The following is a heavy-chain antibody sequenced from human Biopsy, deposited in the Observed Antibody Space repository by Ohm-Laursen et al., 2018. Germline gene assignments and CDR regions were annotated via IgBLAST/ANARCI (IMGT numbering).Heavy chain of an antibody. CDR1: GYTFTAFS. CDR2: INPNSGGT. J-gene: IGHJ4*02. D-gene: IGHD6-19*01. CDR3: TRDRGITVAGTLGFNFDY. Sequence: ASVKVSCKPSGYTFTAFSVHWLRQAPGQGLEWMGWINPNSGGTNYAQKFQGRVTMTRDTSISTAYMDLSGLRSDDTAVYYCTRDRGITVAGTLGFNFDYWGQGTLATVSS. V-gene: IGHV1-2*02.